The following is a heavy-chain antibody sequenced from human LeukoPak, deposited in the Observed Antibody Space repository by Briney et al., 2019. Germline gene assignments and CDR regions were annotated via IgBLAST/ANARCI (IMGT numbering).Heavy chain of an antibody. CDR2: IYTSGST. V-gene: IGHV4-4*09. Sequence: SETLSLTCTVSGGSISSYYWSWIRQPPGKGLEWIGYIYTSGSTNYNPSLKSRVTISVDTSKNQFSLKLGSVTAADTAVYYCARHHYDSSGYYHDAFDIWGQGTMVTVSS. J-gene: IGHJ3*02. CDR1: GGSISSYY. D-gene: IGHD3-22*01. CDR3: ARHHYDSSGYYHDAFDI.